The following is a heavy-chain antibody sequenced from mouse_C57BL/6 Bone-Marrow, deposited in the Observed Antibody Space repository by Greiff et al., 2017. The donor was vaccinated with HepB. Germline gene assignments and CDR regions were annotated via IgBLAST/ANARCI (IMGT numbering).Heavy chain of an antibody. CDR1: GFTFSDYG. Sequence: DVHLVESGGGLVKPGGSLKLSCAASGFTFSDYGMHWVRQAPEKGLEWVAYISSGSSTIYYADTVKGRFTISRDNAKNTLFLQMTSLRSEDTAMYYCARPDYGSSYRYAIDYWGQGTSVTVSS. CDR2: ISSGSSTI. CDR3: ARPDYGSSYRYAIDY. V-gene: IGHV5-17*01. J-gene: IGHJ4*01. D-gene: IGHD1-1*01.